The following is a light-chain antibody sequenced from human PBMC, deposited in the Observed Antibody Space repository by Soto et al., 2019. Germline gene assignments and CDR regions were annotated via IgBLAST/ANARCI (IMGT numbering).Light chain of an antibody. CDR1: SSDVGGYNY. J-gene: IGLJ3*02. CDR3: SSYTSSSARV. Sequence: QSALTQPASVSGSPGQSITISCTGTSSDVGGYNYGSWYQQHPGKAPKLMIYEVSNRTSGVSNRFSGSKSGNTAYLTISGLQAEDEADYYCSSYTSSSARVFGGGTKVTVL. CDR2: EVS. V-gene: IGLV2-14*01.